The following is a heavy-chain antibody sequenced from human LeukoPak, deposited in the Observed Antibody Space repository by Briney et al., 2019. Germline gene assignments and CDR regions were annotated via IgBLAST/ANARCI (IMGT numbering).Heavy chain of an antibody. CDR1: GFTFSSYA. CDR2: ISGSGGST. V-gene: IGHV3-23*01. J-gene: IGHJ4*01. D-gene: IGHD6-19*01. Sequence: PGGSLRLSCAASGFTFSSYAMSWVRQAPGKGLEWVSAISGSGGSTYYADSVKGRFTISRDNSKNTLYLQMNSLRAEDTAVYYCVKEQDSGGYRTSDYXXXGTLVTVSS. CDR3: VKEQDSGGYRTSDY.